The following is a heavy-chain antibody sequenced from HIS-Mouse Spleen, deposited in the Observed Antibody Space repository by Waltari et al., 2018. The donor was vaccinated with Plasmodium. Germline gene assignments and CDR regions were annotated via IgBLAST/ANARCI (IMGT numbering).Heavy chain of an antibody. V-gene: IGHV3-74*01. D-gene: IGHD6-13*01. CDR1: GFTSSRQW. J-gene: IGHJ4*02. Sequence: EVQLVESGGGLVQPRGSMRLTCAASGFTSSRQWMQRVVHADGKGLVWVSLIKSDGSSTSDADSVKGRFTISRDNAKNTLYLQMNSLRAEDTAVYYCARGDSDSSSWFRYYFDYWGQGTLVTVSS. CDR3: ARGDSDSSSWFRYYFDY. CDR2: IKSDGSST.